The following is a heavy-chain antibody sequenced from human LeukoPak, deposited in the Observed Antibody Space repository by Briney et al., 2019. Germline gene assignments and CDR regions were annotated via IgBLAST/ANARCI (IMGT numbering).Heavy chain of an antibody. D-gene: IGHD2-21*02. V-gene: IGHV1-18*01. CDR2: ISAYNGNT. CDR1: GYTFTSYG. Sequence: ASVKVSCKASGYTFTSYGISWVRQAPGQGLEWMGWISAYNGNTNYAQKLQGRVTMTTDTSTSTAYMELRSLRSDDTAVYYCARWCGGDCYFGLPADYWGQGTLVTVSS. J-gene: IGHJ4*02. CDR3: ARWCGGDCYFGLPADY.